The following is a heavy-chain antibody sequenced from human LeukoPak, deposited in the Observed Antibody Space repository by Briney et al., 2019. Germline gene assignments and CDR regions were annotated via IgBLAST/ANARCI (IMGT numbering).Heavy chain of an antibody. J-gene: IGHJ5*02. V-gene: IGHV3-7*01. D-gene: IGHD5-24*01. CDR1: GFNFTDSW. Sequence: PGGSLRLSCEASGFNFTDSWMNWVRQAPGKGRGWVASIKEGGSESYYLDSVKGRFTISRDDAKNSLYLQMNSLRAEDTAVYYCARQRWGSGSLNWFDPWGQGTLVSVSS. CDR2: IKEGGSES. CDR3: ARQRWGSGSLNWFDP.